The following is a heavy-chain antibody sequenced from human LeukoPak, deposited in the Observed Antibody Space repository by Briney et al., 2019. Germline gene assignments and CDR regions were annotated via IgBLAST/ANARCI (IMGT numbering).Heavy chain of an antibody. D-gene: IGHD3-22*01. CDR1: GFTFSSYA. V-gene: IGHV3-23*01. CDR3: AKLGSSGFYTYYFDS. CDR2: ISGSGAST. Sequence: PGGSLRLSCAASGFTFSSYAMTWVRQAPGKGLEWVSTISGSGASTYYPDSVRGRFTISRDNSKNTLYLQMNSLRAEDTAVYYCAKLGSSGFYTYYFDSWGQGTLVSVSS. J-gene: IGHJ4*02.